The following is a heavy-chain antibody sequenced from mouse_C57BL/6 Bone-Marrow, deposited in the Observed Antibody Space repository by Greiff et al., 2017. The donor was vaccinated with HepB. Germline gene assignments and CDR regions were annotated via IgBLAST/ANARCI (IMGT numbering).Heavy chain of an antibody. D-gene: IGHD2-5*01. Sequence: QVQLQQPGAELVMPGASVKLSCKASGYTFTSYWMHWVKQRPGQGLEWIGEIDPSDSYTNYNQKFKGKSTLTVDKSSSTAYMQLSSLTSEDSAVYFCARRRDSNYPYFDYWGQGTTLTVSS. CDR1: GYTFTSYW. J-gene: IGHJ2*01. V-gene: IGHV1-69*01. CDR3: ARRRDSNYPYFDY. CDR2: IDPSDSYT.